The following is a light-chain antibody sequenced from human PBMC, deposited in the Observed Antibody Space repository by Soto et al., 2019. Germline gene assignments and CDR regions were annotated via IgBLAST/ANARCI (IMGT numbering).Light chain of an antibody. CDR2: EVT. CDR1: SSDVGGYNY. V-gene: IGLV2-8*01. J-gene: IGLJ3*02. CDR3: SSYAGSNNWV. Sequence: QSVLTQPPSASGSPGQSVTFSCTGTSSDVGGYNYVSWYQQHPGRAPKLIIYEVTKRPSGVPDRFSCSKSGNTASLTVSGLQAEDEADYYCSSYAGSNNWVFGGGTKLTVL.